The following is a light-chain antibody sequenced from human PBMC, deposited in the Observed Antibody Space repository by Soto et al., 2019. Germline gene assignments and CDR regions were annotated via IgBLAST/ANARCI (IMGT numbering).Light chain of an antibody. CDR1: QSVSRR. V-gene: IGKV3-20*01. J-gene: IGKJ5*01. Sequence: EVVLTQSPGTLSLSPGGRATLWFSASQSVSRRLAWYQQRPGQSPRLLISGASMRASGVPVRFIGSGSGTDFTLTTTRLEPEDFALYFCQQYGDSPPGTFGQGTRLEIK. CDR3: QQYGDSPPGT. CDR2: GAS.